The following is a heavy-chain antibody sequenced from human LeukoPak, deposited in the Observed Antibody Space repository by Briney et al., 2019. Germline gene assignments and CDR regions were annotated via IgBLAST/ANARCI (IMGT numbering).Heavy chain of an antibody. J-gene: IGHJ4*02. CDR1: GYTFTGYY. Sequence: GASVKVSCKASGYTFTGYYMHWVRQAPGQGLVWMGLINPNSGGTNYAQKFQGRVTMTRDTSISTAYMELSRLRSDDTAVYYCARGAAAGIMFDYWGQGTLVTVSS. CDR2: INPNSGGT. V-gene: IGHV1-2*02. D-gene: IGHD6-13*01. CDR3: ARGAAAGIMFDY.